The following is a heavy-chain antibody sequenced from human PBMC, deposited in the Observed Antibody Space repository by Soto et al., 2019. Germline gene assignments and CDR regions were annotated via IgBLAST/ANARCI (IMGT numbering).Heavy chain of an antibody. J-gene: IGHJ4*02. CDR1: GFTFSSYA. CDR2: ISGSGGST. D-gene: IGHD2-2*01. Sequence: GGSLRLSCAASGFTFSSYAMYWVRQAPGKGLEWVSAISGSGGSTYYAGSVKGRFTISRDNSKNTLYLQMNSLRAEDTAVYYCATNVVPFDYWGQGTLVTVSS. V-gene: IGHV3-23*01. CDR3: ATNVVPFDY.